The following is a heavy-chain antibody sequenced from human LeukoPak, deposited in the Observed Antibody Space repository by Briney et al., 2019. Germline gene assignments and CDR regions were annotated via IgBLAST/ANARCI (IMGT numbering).Heavy chain of an antibody. V-gene: IGHV4-39*01. CDR3: ARLRRGYSGYDYGYYYYMDV. D-gene: IGHD5-12*01. CDR1: GGSISSSSYY. Sequence: SETLSLTCTVSGGSISSSSYYWGWIRQPPGKGLEWIVSIYYSGSTYYNPSLKSRVTISVDTSKNQFSLKLSSVTAADTAVYYCARLRRGYSGYDYGYYYYMDVWGKGTTVTVSS. CDR2: IYYSGST. J-gene: IGHJ6*03.